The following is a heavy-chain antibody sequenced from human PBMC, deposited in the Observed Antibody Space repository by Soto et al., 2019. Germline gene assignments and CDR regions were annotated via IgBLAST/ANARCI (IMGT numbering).Heavy chain of an antibody. CDR2: INPNSGGT. D-gene: IGHD6-13*01. J-gene: IGHJ6*02. CDR1: GYTFTGYY. Sequence: GASVKVSCKASGYTFTGYYMHWVRQAPGQGLEWMGWINPNSGGTDYAQKFQGWVTMTRDTSISTAYMELSRLRSDDTAVYYCARVSGSSSWYGMDVWGQGTTVTVSS. V-gene: IGHV1-2*04. CDR3: ARVSGSSSWYGMDV.